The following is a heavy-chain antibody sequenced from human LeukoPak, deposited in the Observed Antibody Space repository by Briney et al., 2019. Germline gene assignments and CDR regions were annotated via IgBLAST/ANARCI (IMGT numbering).Heavy chain of an antibody. D-gene: IGHD2-21*02. CDR3: ARRAYCGGDCYSDY. J-gene: IGHJ4*02. V-gene: IGHV5-51*01. CDR2: IYPGDSDT. Sequence: GESLKISCKGSGYSFSSYWIGRVRQMPGKGLEWMGIIYPGDSDTRYSPSFQGQVTISADKSITTAYLQWSSLKASDTAMYYCARRAYCGGDCYSDYWGQGALVTVSS. CDR1: GYSFSSYW.